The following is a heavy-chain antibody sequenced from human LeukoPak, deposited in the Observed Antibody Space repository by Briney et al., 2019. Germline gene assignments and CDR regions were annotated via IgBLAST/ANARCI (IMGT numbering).Heavy chain of an antibody. CDR3: ARVGYYYDSSGYYLFDY. D-gene: IGHD3-22*01. Sequence: PSETLSLTCAVSGGSISSSNWWSWVRQPPGKGLEWIGEIYHSGSTNYNPSLKSRVTISVDKSKNQISLKLSSVTAADTAVYYCARVGYYYDSSGYYLFDYWGQGTLVTVSS. CDR2: IYHSGST. V-gene: IGHV4-4*02. CDR1: GGSISSSNW. J-gene: IGHJ4*02.